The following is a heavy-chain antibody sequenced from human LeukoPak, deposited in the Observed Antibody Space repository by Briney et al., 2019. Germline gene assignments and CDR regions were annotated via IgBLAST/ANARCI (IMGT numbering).Heavy chain of an antibody. CDR3: AKDLGEWLRNFASYYFDY. CDR1: GFTFSSYG. J-gene: IGHJ4*02. V-gene: IGHV3-30*02. D-gene: IGHD5-12*01. CDR2: IRYDGSNK. Sequence: PGGSLRLSCAASGFTFSSYGMHWVRQAPGKGLEWVAFIRYDGSNKYYADSVKGRFTISRDNSKNTLYLQMNSLRAEDTAVYYCAKDLGEWLRNFASYYFDYWGQGTLVTVSS.